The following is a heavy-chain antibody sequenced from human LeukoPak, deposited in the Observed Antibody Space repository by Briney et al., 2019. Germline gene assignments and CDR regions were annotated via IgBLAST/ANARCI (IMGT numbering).Heavy chain of an antibody. CDR2: INSDGSTT. CDR1: GFTFSNYW. V-gene: IGHV3-74*01. Sequence: GGSLRLSCAASGFTFSNYWMHWVRQAPGKGLVWVSRINSDGSTTTYADSVKGRFTISRDNAKNTLSLQMNSLRADDTAVYYCAGLDAAMPDAFDIWGQGTTVTVSS. D-gene: IGHD5-18*01. CDR3: AGLDAAMPDAFDI. J-gene: IGHJ3*02.